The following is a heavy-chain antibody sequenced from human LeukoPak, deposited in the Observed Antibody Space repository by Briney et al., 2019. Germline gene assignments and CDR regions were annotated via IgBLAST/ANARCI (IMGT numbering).Heavy chain of an antibody. D-gene: IGHD3-10*01. CDR3: AKDRRLDYGSGSSYDY. Sequence: GGSLRLSCAASGSIFSGYAMHWVRQAPGKGLEWVAVISYDGSNKYYADSVKGRFTISRDNSKNTLYLQMNSLTVEDTAVYYCAKDRRLDYGSGSSYDYWGQGTLVTVSS. CDR2: ISYDGSNK. CDR1: GSIFSGYA. V-gene: IGHV3-30*18. J-gene: IGHJ4*02.